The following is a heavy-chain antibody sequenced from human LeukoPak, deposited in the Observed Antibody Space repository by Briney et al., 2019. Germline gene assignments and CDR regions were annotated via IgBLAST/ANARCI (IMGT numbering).Heavy chain of an antibody. D-gene: IGHD4-17*01. V-gene: IGHV3-74*01. CDR3: VSCSYGDYSHDY. CDR2: IHGDGSST. Sequence: GGSLRLSCAASGFTFSSYWMHWVRQAPGKGLVWVSRIHGDGSSTSYADSVKGRFTISRDNAKKTLYLQMNSLRADDTAIYYCVSCSYGDYSHDYWGQGTLVTVSS. J-gene: IGHJ4*02. CDR1: GFTFSSYW.